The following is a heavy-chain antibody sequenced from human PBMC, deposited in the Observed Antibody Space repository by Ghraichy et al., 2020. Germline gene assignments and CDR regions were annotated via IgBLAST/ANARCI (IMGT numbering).Heavy chain of an antibody. J-gene: IGHJ4*02. CDR1: GGSISSSSYY. CDR3: AGQLGYCSSTSCEY. Sequence: SETLSLTCTVSGGSISSSSYYWGWIRQPPGKGLEWIGSIYYSGSTYYNLSLKRRVTISVDTSKHQFSLKLSSVTAADTAVYYCAGQLGYCSSTSCEYWGQGTLVTVSS. CDR2: IYYSGST. D-gene: IGHD2-2*01. V-gene: IGHV4-39*01.